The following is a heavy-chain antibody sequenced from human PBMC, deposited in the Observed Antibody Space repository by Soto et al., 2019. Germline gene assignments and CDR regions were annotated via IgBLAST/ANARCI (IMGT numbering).Heavy chain of an antibody. Sequence: PGGSLRLSCAASGFTFSDHYMDWVRQAPGKGLEWVGRTRNKANSYTTEYAASVKGRFTISRDDSKNSLYLQMNSLKTEDTAVYYCASGPRFDPWGQGTLVTVYS. CDR1: GFTFSDHY. CDR3: ASGPRFDP. V-gene: IGHV3-72*01. J-gene: IGHJ5*02. CDR2: TRNKANSYTT.